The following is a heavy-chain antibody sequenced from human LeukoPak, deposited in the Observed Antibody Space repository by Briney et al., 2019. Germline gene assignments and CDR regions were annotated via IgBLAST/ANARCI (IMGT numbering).Heavy chain of an antibody. CDR1: GGSFSGYY. CDR2: INHSGST. Sequence: KPSETLSLTCAVYGGSFSGYYWSWIRQPPGKGLEWIGEINHSGSTNYNPSLKSRVTISVDTSKNQFSLKLSSVTAADTAVYYCASRIAMAGTLPDYWGQGTLVTVSS. J-gene: IGHJ4*02. CDR3: ASRIAMAGTLPDY. V-gene: IGHV4-34*01. D-gene: IGHD6-19*01.